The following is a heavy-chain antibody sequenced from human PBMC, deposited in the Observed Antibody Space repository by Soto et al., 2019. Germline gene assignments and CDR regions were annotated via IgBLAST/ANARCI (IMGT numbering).Heavy chain of an antibody. V-gene: IGHV2-5*02. CDR2: IYWDDDR. CDR1: VFSLNTRGVG. Sequence: VSGPTLAHPTQPITLSWTFYVFSLNTRGVGVAWIRQPPGKAPEWRAVIYWDDDRRYSTSLNSRLTITNDTSRNQVVLTMTNMEPVDTATYYCAYILIRYGGVIGLDAFDNWGQGTMVTVSS. D-gene: IGHD3-16*02. J-gene: IGHJ3*02. CDR3: AYILIRYGGVIGLDAFDN.